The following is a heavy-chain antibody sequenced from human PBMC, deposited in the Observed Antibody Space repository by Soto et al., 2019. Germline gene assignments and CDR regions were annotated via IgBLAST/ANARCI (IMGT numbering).Heavy chain of an antibody. CDR1: GGSISSGGYS. J-gene: IGHJ4*02. Sequence: QLRLQESGSGLVKPSQTLSLTCAVSGGSISSGGYSWSWIRQPPGKGLEWIGYIYHSGSTYYNPSLKSRVTISVDRSKNQFSLKLSSVTAADTAVYYCARAVVTKYDYWGQGTLVTVSS. CDR2: IYHSGST. D-gene: IGHD2-15*01. V-gene: IGHV4-30-2*01. CDR3: ARAVVTKYDY.